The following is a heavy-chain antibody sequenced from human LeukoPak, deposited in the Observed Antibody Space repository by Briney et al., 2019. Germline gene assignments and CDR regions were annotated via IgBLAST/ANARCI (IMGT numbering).Heavy chain of an antibody. CDR2: INPNSGGT. CDR3: ARWGGFWSGYLDY. V-gene: IGHV1-2*02. D-gene: IGHD3-3*01. CDR1: GYTFTGYY. J-gene: IGHJ4*02. Sequence: HRASVKVSCKASGYTFTGYYMHWVRQAPGQGLEWMGWINPNSGGTNYAQKFQGRVTMTRDTSISTAYMELSRLRSDDTAVYYCARWGGFWSGYLDYWGQGTLVTVSS.